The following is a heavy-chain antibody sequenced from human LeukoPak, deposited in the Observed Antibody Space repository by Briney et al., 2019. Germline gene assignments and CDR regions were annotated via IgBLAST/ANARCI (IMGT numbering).Heavy chain of an antibody. J-gene: IGHJ4*02. CDR2: ISGSGGST. CDR1: GFTFSSYA. V-gene: IGHV3-23*01. D-gene: IGHD5-18*01. CDR3: ARYPSYSYSLDY. Sequence: GGSLRLSCAASGFTFSSYAMSWVRQAPGKGLEWVSAISGSGGSTYYADSVKGRFTISRDNSKNTLYLQMNSLRAEDTAVYYCARYPSYSYSLDYWGPGTLVTVSS.